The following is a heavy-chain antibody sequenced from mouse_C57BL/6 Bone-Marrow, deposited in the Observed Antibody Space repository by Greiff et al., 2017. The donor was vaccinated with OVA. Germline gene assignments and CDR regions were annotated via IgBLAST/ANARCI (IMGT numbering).Heavy chain of an antibody. D-gene: IGHD1-1*01. V-gene: IGHV1-54*01. CDR3: ARYSYYYGRGDWYFDV. J-gene: IGHJ1*03. CDR1: GYAFTNYL. Sequence: VQLQQSGAELVRPGTSVKVSCKASGYAFTNYLIEWVKQRPGQGLEWIGVINPGSGGTNYNEKFKGKATLTADKSSSTAYMQLSSLTSEDSAVYFGARYSYYYGRGDWYFDVWGTGTTVTVSS. CDR2: INPGSGGT.